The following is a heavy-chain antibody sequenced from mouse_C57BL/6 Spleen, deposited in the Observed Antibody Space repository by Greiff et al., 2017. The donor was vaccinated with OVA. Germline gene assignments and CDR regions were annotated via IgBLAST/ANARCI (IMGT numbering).Heavy chain of an antibody. V-gene: IGHV5-9*01. CDR3: ARHYYLDY. CDR2: ISGGGGNT. CDR1: GFTFSSYT. Sequence: EVNVVESGGGLVKPGGSLKLSCAASGFTFSSYTMSWVRQTPEKRLEWVATISGGGGNTYYPDSVKGRFTISRDNAKNTLYLQMSSLRSEDTALYYCARHYYLDYWGQGTTLTVSS. J-gene: IGHJ2*01.